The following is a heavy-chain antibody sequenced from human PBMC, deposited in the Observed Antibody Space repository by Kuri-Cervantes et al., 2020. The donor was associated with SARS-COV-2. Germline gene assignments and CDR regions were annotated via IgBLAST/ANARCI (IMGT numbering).Heavy chain of an antibody. CDR2: VSWSSGSI. V-gene: IGHV3-9*01. Sequence: LSLTCAASGFTFDDYAMHWVRQAPGKGLEWVSGVSWSSGSIGYADSVKGRFTISRDNAKNSLYLQMNSLRAEDTAVYYCARDQIGAVAGMENDYWGQGTLVTVSS. J-gene: IGHJ4*02. CDR1: GFTFDDYA. D-gene: IGHD6-19*01. CDR3: ARDQIGAVAGMENDY.